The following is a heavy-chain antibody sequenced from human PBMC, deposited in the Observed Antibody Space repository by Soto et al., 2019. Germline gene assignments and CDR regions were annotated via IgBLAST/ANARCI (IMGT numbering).Heavy chain of an antibody. CDR3: ARDDLVVDNGRDH. D-gene: IGHD1-1*01. Sequence: QVQLVESGGGVVRPGTSLRLSCAATGFSFSAHGMHWVRQAPGKGLEWLAVINDGSEEGYADSVRGRFTISRDNARNILYLQMDNWRAEDSALYYCARDDLVVDNGRDHWGHGTLVTVSS. J-gene: IGHJ4*01. CDR1: GFSFSAHG. CDR2: INDGSEE. V-gene: IGHV3-33*01.